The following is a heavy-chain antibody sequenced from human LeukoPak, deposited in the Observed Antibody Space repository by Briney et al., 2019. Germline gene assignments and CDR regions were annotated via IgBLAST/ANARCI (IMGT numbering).Heavy chain of an antibody. J-gene: IGHJ4*02. D-gene: IGHD1-26*01. V-gene: IGHV4-39*01. CDR1: GGSISSNAYY. CDR3: AYSGSYGHLGY. CDR2: IYSSVST. Sequence: SETLSLTCTVSGGSISSNAYYWAWIRQPPGKGLEWIGSIYSSVSTYYNPSLKSRVTISVDTSKNQFSLRLSSVTAADTALYYCAYSGSYGHLGYGGQGTPVTVSS.